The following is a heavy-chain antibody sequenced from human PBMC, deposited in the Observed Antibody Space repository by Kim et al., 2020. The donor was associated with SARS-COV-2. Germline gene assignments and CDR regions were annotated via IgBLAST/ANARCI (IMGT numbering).Heavy chain of an antibody. D-gene: IGHD3-9*01. CDR2: IIPIFGTA. J-gene: IGHJ4*02. CDR3: ARVFDYYDILTGYFPLGY. CDR1: GGTFSSYA. Sequence: SVKVSCKASGGTFSSYAISWVRQAPGQGLEWMGGIIPIFGTANYAQKFQGRVTITADESTSTAYMELSSLRSEDTAVYYCARVFDYYDILTGYFPLGYWGQGTLVTVSS. V-gene: IGHV1-69*13.